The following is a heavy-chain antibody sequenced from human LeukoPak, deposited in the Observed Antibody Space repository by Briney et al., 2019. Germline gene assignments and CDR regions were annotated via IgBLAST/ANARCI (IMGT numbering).Heavy chain of an antibody. Sequence: SQTLSLTCAISGDSVSSNSAAWNWIRQSPSRGLEWLGRTYYRSKWYNDYAVSVKSRITINPDTSKNQFSLQLNSVTPEDTAVYYCARSLRKRGFLYCYYYYMDVWGKGTTVTVSS. J-gene: IGHJ6*03. CDR1: GDSVSSNSAA. D-gene: IGHD3-3*01. CDR2: TYYRSKWYN. V-gene: IGHV6-1*01. CDR3: ARSLRKRGFLYCYYYYMDV.